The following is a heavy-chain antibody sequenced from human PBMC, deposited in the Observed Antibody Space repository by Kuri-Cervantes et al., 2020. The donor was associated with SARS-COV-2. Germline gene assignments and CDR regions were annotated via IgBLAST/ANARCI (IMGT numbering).Heavy chain of an antibody. V-gene: IGHV4-61*01. CDR2: IYYSGST. Sequence: SQTLSLTCTVSGGSVSSGSYYWSWIRQPPGKGLEWIGYIYYSGSTNYNPPLKSRVTISVDTSKNQFSLKLSSVTAADTAVYYCARGYVIGGVDVWGQGTTVTVSS. CDR3: ARGYVIGGVDV. D-gene: IGHD3-16*01. J-gene: IGHJ6*02. CDR1: GGSVSSGSYY.